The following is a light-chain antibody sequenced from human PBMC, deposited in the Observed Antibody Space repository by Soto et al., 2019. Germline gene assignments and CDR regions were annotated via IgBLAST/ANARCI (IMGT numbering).Light chain of an antibody. CDR3: SSYAGTHIV. V-gene: IGLV2-8*01. CDR2: DVS. Sequence: QSALTQPPSASGSPGQSVTISCTGTSSDAGGYNYVSWYQQHPGKAPKLMIYDVSKRPSGVPDRFSGSKSGNTASLTVSGLQAEDEADYYCSSYAGTHIVFGTGTKLTVL. J-gene: IGLJ1*01. CDR1: SSDAGGYNY.